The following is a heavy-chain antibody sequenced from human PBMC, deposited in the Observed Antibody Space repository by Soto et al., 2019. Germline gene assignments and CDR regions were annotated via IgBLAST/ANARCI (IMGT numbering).Heavy chain of an antibody. Sequence: EVQLVESGGGLVQPGGSLKLSCAASGFTFSDSALHWVGQASGKGLEWVGRIRSKTNNYATAYAASVKGRFTISRDDTKNTAYLQMDSLKTEDTAVYYCTRHLSDFWGQGTLVTVSS. CDR1: GFTFSDSA. J-gene: IGHJ4*02. CDR3: TRHLSDF. V-gene: IGHV3-73*01. CDR2: IRSKTNNYAT.